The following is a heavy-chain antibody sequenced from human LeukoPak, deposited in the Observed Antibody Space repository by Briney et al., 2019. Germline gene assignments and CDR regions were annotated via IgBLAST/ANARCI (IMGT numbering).Heavy chain of an antibody. D-gene: IGHD6-13*01. V-gene: IGHV4-59*01. J-gene: IGHJ4*02. CDR1: GGSISSDY. CDR2: IYYSGST. Sequence: PSETLSLTCTVAGGSISSDYWSWVRQPPGKGLEWIGYIYYSGSTNYNPSLKSRVTISVDTSKNQFSLKLSSVTAADTAVYYCARVIAAAGKPFDYWGQGTLVTVSS. CDR3: ARVIAAAGKPFDY.